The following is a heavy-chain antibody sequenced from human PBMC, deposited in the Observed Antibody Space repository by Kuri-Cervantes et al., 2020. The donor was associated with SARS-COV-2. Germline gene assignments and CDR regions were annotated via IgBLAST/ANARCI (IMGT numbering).Heavy chain of an antibody. CDR1: GGSISSYY. D-gene: IGHD6-13*01. Sequence: ESLKISCTVSGGSISSYYWSWIRQPPGKGLEWIGYIYYSGSTNYNPSLKSRVTISVDTSKNQFSLKLSSVTAADTAVYYCARGSSWYSTGPYWGQGTLVTVSS. CDR3: ARGSSWYSTGPY. V-gene: IGHV4-59*08. CDR2: IYYSGST. J-gene: IGHJ4*02.